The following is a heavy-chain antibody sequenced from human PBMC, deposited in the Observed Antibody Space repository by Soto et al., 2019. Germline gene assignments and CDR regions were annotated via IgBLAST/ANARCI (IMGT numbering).Heavy chain of an antibody. CDR1: GGSISNSDYY. Sequence: SETLSLTCTVSGGSISNSDYYWGWVRQPPGKGLEWIGSIYYSGSTYYNRSLKSRVTISVDTSKNQFSLKLSSVTAADTAVYYCARPSYSRSGMDVWGQGTTVTVSS. D-gene: IGHD6-13*01. CDR3: ARPSYSRSGMDV. V-gene: IGHV4-39*01. CDR2: IYYSGST. J-gene: IGHJ6*02.